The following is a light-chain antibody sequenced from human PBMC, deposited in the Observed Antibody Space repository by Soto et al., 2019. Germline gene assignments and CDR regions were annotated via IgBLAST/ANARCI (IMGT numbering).Light chain of an antibody. V-gene: IGKV3D-20*01. J-gene: IGKJ5*01. CDR1: QSVSSSY. Sequence: EIVLPQSPATLSLSPGERATLSCGASQSVSSSYLAWYQQKPGLAPRLLIYDASSMSTGIPDGFSGSGSGTDFTLTISRLEPEDFAVYYCQQYCSSPPITFGQGTRLEIK. CDR2: DAS. CDR3: QQYCSSPPIT.